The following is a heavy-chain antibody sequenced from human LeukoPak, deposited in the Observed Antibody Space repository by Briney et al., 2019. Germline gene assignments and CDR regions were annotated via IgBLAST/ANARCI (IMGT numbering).Heavy chain of an antibody. Sequence: PSETLSLTCTVSGGSISSYYWSWIRQPAGKGLEWIGRIYTSGSNIYNPSLKSRVTMSVDTSKTQFSLKLSSVTAADTAVYYCAAQLRLFSLGYWGQGTLVTVSS. V-gene: IGHV4-4*07. CDR3: AAQLRLFSLGY. CDR1: GGSISSYY. D-gene: IGHD2-2*01. J-gene: IGHJ4*02. CDR2: IYTSGSN.